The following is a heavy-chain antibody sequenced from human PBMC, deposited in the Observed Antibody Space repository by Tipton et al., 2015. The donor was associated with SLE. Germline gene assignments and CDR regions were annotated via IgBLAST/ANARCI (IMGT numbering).Heavy chain of an antibody. CDR1: GYSFSNYW. J-gene: IGHJ6*03. CDR2: VYPGDSDT. V-gene: IGHV5-51*01. CDR3: ARYLYSNYYYYYMDV. D-gene: IGHD4-11*01. Sequence: QLVQSGAEVKKPGEPLKISCKGSGYSFSNYWIGWVRQMPGKGLEWMGIVYPGDSDTRYSPSFQGQVTISADKSISTAYLQWSSLKASDTAMYYCARYLYSNYYYYYMDVWGKGTTVTVSS.